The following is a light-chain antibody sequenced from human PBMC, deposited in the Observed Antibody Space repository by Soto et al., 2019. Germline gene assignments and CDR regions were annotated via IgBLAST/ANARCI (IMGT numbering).Light chain of an antibody. CDR2: GAS. V-gene: IGKV3-20*01. Sequence: EILLTQSPSTLSLSPGEGVTLSCRASQSVTVNSLAWYQQKPGQAPRLLIYGASSRATGVPDRVSGSGSGTDFTLTINRLEPEDFAVYYCQQYGNFPYTFGQGTKLEIK. J-gene: IGKJ2*01. CDR3: QQYGNFPYT. CDR1: QSVTVNS.